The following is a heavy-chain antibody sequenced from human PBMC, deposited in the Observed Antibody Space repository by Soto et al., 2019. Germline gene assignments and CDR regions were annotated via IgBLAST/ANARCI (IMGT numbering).Heavy chain of an antibody. D-gene: IGHD5-18*01. Sequence: SGGSLRLSCATSGFTFSSYGMHWVRQAPGKGLEWVAVIWYDGSTQYYADSVKGRFTISRDNSKNTLYLQMNSLRAEDTAVYYCASGRGHSYGSFDYWGQGTLVTVSS. CDR1: GFTFSSYG. CDR3: ASGRGHSYGSFDY. V-gene: IGHV3-33*01. J-gene: IGHJ4*02. CDR2: IWYDGSTQ.